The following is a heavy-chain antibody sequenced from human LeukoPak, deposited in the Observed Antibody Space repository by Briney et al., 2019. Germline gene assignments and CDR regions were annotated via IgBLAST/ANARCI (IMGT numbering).Heavy chain of an antibody. CDR1: GGSISRTNW. Sequence: PSGTLSLTCDVSGGSISRTNWWSWVRQSPGQGLEWIGETSLSGHTNYNPSLQSRVTMSLDESKNQVSLDLASVTDADTAVYYCSRESGAFSPFGYWGQGTLVTVHS. D-gene: IGHD1-26*01. CDR2: TSLSGHT. CDR3: SRESGAFSPFGY. J-gene: IGHJ4*02. V-gene: IGHV4-4*02.